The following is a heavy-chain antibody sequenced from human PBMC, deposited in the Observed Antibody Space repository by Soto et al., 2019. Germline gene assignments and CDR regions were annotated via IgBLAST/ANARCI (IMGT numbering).Heavy chain of an antibody. D-gene: IGHD4-17*01. Sequence: PSETLSLTCTVSGGSISSYYWSWIRQPAGKGLEWIGRIYTSGSTNYNPSLKSRVTMSVDTSKNQFSLKLSSVTAADTAVYYCARDPNYGDYETYYYYGMDVWGQGTTVTVYS. CDR3: ARDPNYGDYETYYYYGMDV. V-gene: IGHV4-4*07. J-gene: IGHJ6*02. CDR1: GGSISSYY. CDR2: IYTSGST.